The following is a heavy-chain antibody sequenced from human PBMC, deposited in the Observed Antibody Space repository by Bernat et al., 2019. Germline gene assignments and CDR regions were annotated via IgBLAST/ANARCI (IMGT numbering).Heavy chain of an antibody. J-gene: IGHJ4*02. D-gene: IGHD1-20*01. CDR1: GFTVSSNY. Sequence: EVQLVESGGDLIQPGGSLRLSCAASGFTVSSNYMSWVRQAPGKGLEWVSVIYSGGSTYYADSVKGRFTISRDNSKNTLYLQMNSLRAEDTAVYYCARFITGTTGYFDYWGQGTLVTVSS. CDR3: ARFITGTTGYFDY. CDR2: IYSGGST. V-gene: IGHV3-53*01.